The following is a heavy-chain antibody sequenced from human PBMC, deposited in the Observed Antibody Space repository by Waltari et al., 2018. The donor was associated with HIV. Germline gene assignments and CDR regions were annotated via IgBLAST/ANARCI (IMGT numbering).Heavy chain of an antibody. J-gene: IGHJ5*01. Sequence: QLLLQESGPGLVRPSETLSLTCTVTGPSISSRRYYWGWVRQPPGKGLEWIVSTMYSGSTYNNPSLKSRVDISVDTSRNQFSLNLTSVTAADTALYYCARHDGTSYYFGSDMNPRPFSFWFASWGQGILVTVSS. D-gene: IGHD3-10*01. V-gene: IGHV4-39*01. CDR2: TMYSGST. CDR3: ARHDGTSYYFGSDMNPRPFSFWFAS. CDR1: GPSISSRRYY.